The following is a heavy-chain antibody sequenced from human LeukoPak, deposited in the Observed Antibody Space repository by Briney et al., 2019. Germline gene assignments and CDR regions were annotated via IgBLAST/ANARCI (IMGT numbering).Heavy chain of an antibody. Sequence: PGGSLRLSCAASGFTFSNAWMSWVRQAPGKGLEWVGRIKSKTDGGTTDYAAPVKGRFTISRDDSKNTLYLQMNSLKTEDTAGYYCTTEGILAYCGGDCYSMFAFDIWGQGTMVTVSS. V-gene: IGHV3-15*01. CDR3: TTEGILAYCGGDCYSMFAFDI. CDR1: GFTFSNAW. J-gene: IGHJ3*02. D-gene: IGHD2-21*02. CDR2: IKSKTDGGTT.